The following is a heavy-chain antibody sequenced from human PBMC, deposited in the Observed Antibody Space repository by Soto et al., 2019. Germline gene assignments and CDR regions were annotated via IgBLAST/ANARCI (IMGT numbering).Heavy chain of an antibody. Sequence: QVQLVESGGGLVKPGGSLRLSCVASGFTFSDYYMSWIRQAPGKGLEWVSYISSSGSTIYYADSVKGRFTISRENAKKSLYLQTNTLRAEDTAVYYSARGRVDTTMITYLRHYGMDVWGQANTVSVPS. D-gene: IGHD5-18*01. CDR1: GFTFSDYY. CDR2: ISSSGSTI. V-gene: IGHV3-11*01. J-gene: IGHJ6*02. CDR3: ARGRVDTTMITYLRHYGMDV.